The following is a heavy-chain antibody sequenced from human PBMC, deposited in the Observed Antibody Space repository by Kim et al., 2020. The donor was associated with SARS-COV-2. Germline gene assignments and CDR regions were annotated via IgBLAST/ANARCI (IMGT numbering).Heavy chain of an antibody. J-gene: IGHJ3*02. V-gene: IGHV3-23*01. D-gene: IGHD2-21*01. CDR3: ARFGNVIRAFDI. Sequence: YYADSGKGRFTISRDNSKNTLYLQMNSLRAEDTAVYYCARFGNVIRAFDIWGQGTMVTVSS.